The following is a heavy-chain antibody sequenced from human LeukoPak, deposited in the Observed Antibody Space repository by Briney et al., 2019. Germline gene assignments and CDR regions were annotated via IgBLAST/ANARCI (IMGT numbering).Heavy chain of an antibody. Sequence: ASVKVSCKASGYTFTGYYMHWVRQAPGQGLEWMGIINPSGGSTSYAQKFQGRVTMTRDTSTSTVYMELSSLRSEDTAVYYCALAAYYYDSSGYLTPFDYWGQGTLVTVSS. J-gene: IGHJ4*02. CDR3: ALAAYYYDSSGYLTPFDY. D-gene: IGHD3-22*01. V-gene: IGHV1-46*01. CDR2: INPSGGST. CDR1: GYTFTGYY.